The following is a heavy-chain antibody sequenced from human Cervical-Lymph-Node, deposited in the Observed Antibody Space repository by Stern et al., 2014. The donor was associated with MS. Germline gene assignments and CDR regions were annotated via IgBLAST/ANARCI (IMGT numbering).Heavy chain of an antibody. CDR1: GGTFSSYA. CDR2: LISIFGTA. CDR3: ARTYYYDSSGYSSYFYGMDV. J-gene: IGHJ6*02. Sequence: QVQLVESGAEVKKPGSSVKVSCKASGGTFSSYAISWVRQAPGQGLEWMGGLISIFGTANYAQKFQGIVTITADESTSTAYMELSSLRSEDTAVYYCARTYYYDSSGYSSYFYGMDVWGQGTTVTVSS. V-gene: IGHV1-69*01. D-gene: IGHD3-22*01.